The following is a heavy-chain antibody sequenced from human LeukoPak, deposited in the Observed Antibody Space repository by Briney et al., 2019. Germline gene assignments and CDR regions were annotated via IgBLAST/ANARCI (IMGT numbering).Heavy chain of an antibody. J-gene: IGHJ4*02. CDR2: IRSEADNYAT. V-gene: IGHV3-73*01. CDR1: GFTFSGSA. D-gene: IGHD4-17*01. CDR3: AATVTMTADYFGY. Sequence: GGSLRLSCTASGFTFSGSAIYWVRQASGKGLEWVGRIRSEADNYATAYPASEKGRFAISRDDSKNTAYLQMNSLGTEDTAVYYCAATVTMTADYFGYWGQGTLVTVSS.